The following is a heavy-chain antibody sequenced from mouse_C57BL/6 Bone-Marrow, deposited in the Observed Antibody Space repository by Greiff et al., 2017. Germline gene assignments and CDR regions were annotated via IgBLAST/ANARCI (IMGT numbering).Heavy chain of an antibody. V-gene: IGHV1-19*01. CDR3: ATWYFDV. CDR2: INPYNGGT. CDR1: GYTFTDYY. J-gene: IGHJ1*03. Sequence: EVKLVESGPVLVKPGASVKMSCKASGYTFTDYYMNWVKQSHGKSLEWIGVINPYNGGTSYNQKFKGKATLTVDKSSSTAYMELSSLTSEDSAVYYCATWYFDVWGTGTTVTVSS.